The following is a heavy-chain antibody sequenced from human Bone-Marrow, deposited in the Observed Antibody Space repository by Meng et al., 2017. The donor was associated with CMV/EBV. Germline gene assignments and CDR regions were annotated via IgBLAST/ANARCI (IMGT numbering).Heavy chain of an antibody. V-gene: IGHV3-7*01. CDR1: GFTFSSYL. D-gene: IGHD3-3*01. CDR2: IKQDGSEA. Sequence: GGSLRLSCVASGFTFSSYLMSWVRQAPGKGLEWVTNIKQDGSEAYYEDSVKGRFTISRDNNKNSLYLQMTILRLEDTAVYYCAREEGDFWGQGTLVTVSS. CDR3: AREEGDF. J-gene: IGHJ4*02.